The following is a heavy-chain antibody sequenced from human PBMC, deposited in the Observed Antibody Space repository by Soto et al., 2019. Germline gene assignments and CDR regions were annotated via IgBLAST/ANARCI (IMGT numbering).Heavy chain of an antibody. J-gene: IGHJ5*01. V-gene: IGHV4-39*01. CDR3: GKILVGATGHTDADS. D-gene: IGHD2-15*01. CDR1: SVYSNGHD. CDR2: IDNNGVT. Sequence: SVYSNGHDLGWIRQPPGKGLEWIGSIDNNGVTNYNSSLKSRVTISRDTSKNQFSLRLTYVTAADTAVYYCGKILVGATGHTDADSCGHGTMVTVYS.